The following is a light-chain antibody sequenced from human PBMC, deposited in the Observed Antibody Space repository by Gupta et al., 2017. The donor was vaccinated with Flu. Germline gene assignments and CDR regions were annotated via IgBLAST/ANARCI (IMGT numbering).Light chain of an antibody. J-gene: IGKJ1*01. CDR3: QRGSPSTWT. CDR2: GAS. V-gene: IGKV3-20*01. CDR1: QIVANTY. Sequence: GAMSCHPGEGATRSCRASQIVANTYLAWYHQKPGQSPRILIYGASTRAAGVPDRFSGSGSGTDFTLTISRLEPEDFAVYYWQRGSPSTWTFGQGTKVELK.